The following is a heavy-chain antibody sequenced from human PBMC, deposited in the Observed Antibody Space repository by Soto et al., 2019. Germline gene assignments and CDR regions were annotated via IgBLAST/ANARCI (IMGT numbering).Heavy chain of an antibody. CDR3: AGDMTGSVFPCFVF. CDR2: IIPISGAA. J-gene: IGHJ4*02. V-gene: IGHV1-69*06. CDR1: GGTFSNYV. D-gene: IGHD1-20*01. Sequence: QVQLVQSGAEVKKPGSSVKVSCKASGGTFSNYVINWVRQAPGQGLEWMGRIIPISGAANYAQKFQGRVTIKADKSTSTSSAELRSMRSEEEAGYYCAGDMTGSVFPCFVFWGQGTLVTVSS.